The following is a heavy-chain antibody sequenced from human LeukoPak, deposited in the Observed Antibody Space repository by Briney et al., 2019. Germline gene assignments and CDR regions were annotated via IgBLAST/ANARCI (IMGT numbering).Heavy chain of an antibody. J-gene: IGHJ4*02. V-gene: IGHV1-8*01. CDR2: MSPNSGNT. D-gene: IGHD3-22*01. CDR1: GYTFTSYD. CDR3: ARGIRRGSGYPLAY. Sequence: GASVKVSCKASGYTFTSYDINLVRQATGQGLEWMGWMSPNSGNTGYAQKFQGRVTMTRNTSISTAYMELSSLRSEDTAVYYCARGIRRGSGYPLAYWGQGTLVTVSS.